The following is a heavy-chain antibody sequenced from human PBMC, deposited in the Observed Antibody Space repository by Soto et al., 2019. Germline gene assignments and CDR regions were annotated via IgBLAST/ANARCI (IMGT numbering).Heavy chain of an antibody. CDR3: AREIMTLTNDWYFDL. V-gene: IGHV4-30-4*01. Sequence: QVQLQESGPGLVKPSETLSLTCTVSGGSISGGVHSWSWIRQPPGKGLEWIGHIFDSGSTYYNPSLKSRLTISVDTSKNQFSLRLSSVTAADTAVYYCAREIMTLTNDWYFDLWGRGTLVTFSS. CDR2: IFDSGST. CDR1: GGSISGGVHS. D-gene: IGHD2-8*01. J-gene: IGHJ2*01.